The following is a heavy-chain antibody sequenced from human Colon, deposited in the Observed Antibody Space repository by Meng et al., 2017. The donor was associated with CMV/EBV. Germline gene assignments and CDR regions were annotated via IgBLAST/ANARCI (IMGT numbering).Heavy chain of an antibody. D-gene: IGHD2-8*01. CDR3: AKNGAWFRFDS. Sequence: GESLKISCAASGFTFSSYAMSWVRQAPGKGLEWVSVIGGTGTITHYADSVKGRFAISRDNSTNTLYLEMSSLRADDTALYFCAKNGAWFRFDSWGQGTPVTVSS. CDR2: IGGTGTIT. J-gene: IGHJ4*02. V-gene: IGHV3-23*01. CDR1: GFTFSSYA.